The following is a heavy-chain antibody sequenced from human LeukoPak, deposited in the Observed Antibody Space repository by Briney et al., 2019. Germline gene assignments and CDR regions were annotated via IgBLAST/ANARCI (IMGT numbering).Heavy chain of an antibody. V-gene: IGHV1-8*01. D-gene: IGHD2-21*01. CDR1: GYTFTSYD. J-gene: IGHJ6*02. CDR2: MNPNSGNT. Sequence: ASVKVSCKASGYTFTSYDINWVRQATGQGLEWMGWMNPNSGNTGYAQKFQGRATMTRNTYISTAYMELSSLRSEDTAVYYCARLHAPRGDYYYYGMDVWGQGTTVTVSS. CDR3: ARLHAPRGDYYYYGMDV.